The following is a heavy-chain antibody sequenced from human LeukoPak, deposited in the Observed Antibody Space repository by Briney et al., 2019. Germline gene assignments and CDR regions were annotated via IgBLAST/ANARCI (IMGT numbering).Heavy chain of an antibody. Sequence: PGGSLRLSCAASGFTFSSYGMHWVRQAPGKGLEWVAFIRYDGSNKYYADSVKGRFTISRDNSKNTLYLQMNSLRAEDTAVYYCAKDRGGLAYCGGDCYGDAFDIWGQGTMVTVSS. CDR3: AKDRGGLAYCGGDCYGDAFDI. CDR2: IRYDGSNK. CDR1: GFTFSSYG. V-gene: IGHV3-30*02. J-gene: IGHJ3*02. D-gene: IGHD2-21*01.